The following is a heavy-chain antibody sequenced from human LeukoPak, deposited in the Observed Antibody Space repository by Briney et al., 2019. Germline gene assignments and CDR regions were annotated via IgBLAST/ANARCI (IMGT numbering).Heavy chain of an antibody. Sequence: SVKASCKASGGTFSSYAISWVRQAPGQGLEWMGGIIPIFGTANYAQKFQGRVTITADESASTAYMELSSLRSEDTAVYYCAKVNGDNTFDYWGQGTLVTVSS. CDR1: GGTFSSYA. CDR3: AKVNGDNTFDY. D-gene: IGHD7-27*01. J-gene: IGHJ4*02. CDR2: IIPIFGTA. V-gene: IGHV1-69*13.